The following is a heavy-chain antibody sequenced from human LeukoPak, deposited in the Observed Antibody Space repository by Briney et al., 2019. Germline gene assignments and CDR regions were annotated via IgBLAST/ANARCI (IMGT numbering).Heavy chain of an antibody. CDR2: IYPGDSDT. J-gene: IGHJ5*02. D-gene: IGHD2-2*01. CDR1: GYRFTSYW. Sequence: GESLKISCKGSGYRFTSYWIGWVRPMPGKGLEWMGIIYPGDSDTRYSPSFQGQGTVSADKSISNAYLQWSSLKASDTAMYYCARKVVPAAEYGKNWFDPWGQGTLVTVSS. V-gene: IGHV5-51*01. CDR3: ARKVVPAAEYGKNWFDP.